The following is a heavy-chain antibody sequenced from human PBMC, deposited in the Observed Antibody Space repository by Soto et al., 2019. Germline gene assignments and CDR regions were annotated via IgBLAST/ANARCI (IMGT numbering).Heavy chain of an antibody. CDR3: ARVAIPQTGLRFDY. CDR1: GGSVSSGIYY. D-gene: IGHD4-17*01. Sequence: QVQLQESGPGLVKPSETLSLTCTVSGGSVSSGIYYWSWVRQPPGKGLEWIGYIYYSGGTNYNPSLNSRVTISVDTSKNQFSLNLSSVTAADTAVYYCARVAIPQTGLRFDYWGQGTLVTVSS. J-gene: IGHJ4*02. CDR2: IYYSGGT. V-gene: IGHV4-61*01.